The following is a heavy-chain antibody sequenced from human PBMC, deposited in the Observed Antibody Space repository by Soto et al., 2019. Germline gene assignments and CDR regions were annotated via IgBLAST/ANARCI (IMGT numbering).Heavy chain of an antibody. CDR2: IYPGDSDT. CDR3: ARRGDGYNLSPGYYGMDV. CDR1: GYSFTSYW. D-gene: IGHD5-12*01. J-gene: IGHJ6*02. Sequence: PGESLKISCKGSGYSFTSYWIGWVRQMPGKGLEWMGIIYPGDSDTRYSPSFQGQVTISADKSISTAYLQWSSLKASDTAMYYCARRGDGYNLSPGYYGMDVWGQGTTVTVSS. V-gene: IGHV5-51*01.